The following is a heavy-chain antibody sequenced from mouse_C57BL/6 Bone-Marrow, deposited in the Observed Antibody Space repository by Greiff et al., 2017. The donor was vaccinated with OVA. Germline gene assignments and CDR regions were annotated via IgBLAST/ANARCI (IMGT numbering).Heavy chain of an antibody. CDR3: ASITTVVATEAY. CDR1: GYTFTSYW. Sequence: QVQLQQSGAELVKPGASVKMSCKASGYTFTSYWITWVKQRPGQGLEWIGDIYPGSGSTNSNEKFKSKATLTVDTSSSTAYMQLSSLTSEDSAVYYCASITTVVATEAYWGQGTLVSVSA. V-gene: IGHV1-55*01. J-gene: IGHJ3*01. CDR2: IYPGSGST. D-gene: IGHD1-1*01.